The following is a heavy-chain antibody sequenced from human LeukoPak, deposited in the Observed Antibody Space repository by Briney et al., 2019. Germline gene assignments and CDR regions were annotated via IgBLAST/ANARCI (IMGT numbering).Heavy chain of an antibody. CDR1: DGSINSYY. V-gene: IGHV4-59*01. Sequence: SETLSLTCTVSDGSINSYYWSWIRQPPGKGLEWIGYIYHSGSTNYNPSLRSRVTISVDASKNQLSLKLSSVTAADTAVYYCARDLGGIYFDYWGQGTLVTVSS. CDR2: IYHSGST. CDR3: ARDLGGIYFDY. D-gene: IGHD1-26*01. J-gene: IGHJ4*02.